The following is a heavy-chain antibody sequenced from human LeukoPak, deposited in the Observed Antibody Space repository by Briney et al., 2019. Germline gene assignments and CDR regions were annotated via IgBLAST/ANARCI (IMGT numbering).Heavy chain of an antibody. D-gene: IGHD3-3*01. Sequence: ASVKVSCKASGYTFTDYYMHWVRQAPGQGLEWMGWINPNSGVKNYAQKFQGRVTMTRDTSISTAYMELSRLRSDDTAVYYCARDHGDFWSGYYSYWGQGTLVTVSS. CDR1: GYTFTDYY. V-gene: IGHV1-2*02. CDR2: INPNSGVK. CDR3: ARDHGDFWSGYYSY. J-gene: IGHJ4*02.